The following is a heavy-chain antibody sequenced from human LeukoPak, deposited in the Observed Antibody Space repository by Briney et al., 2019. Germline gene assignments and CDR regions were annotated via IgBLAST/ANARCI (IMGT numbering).Heavy chain of an antibody. CDR3: ARGRSGGDWFDP. CDR1: GGSIGSYY. CDR2: IHDSGST. J-gene: IGHJ5*02. V-gene: IGHV4-59*01. D-gene: IGHD3-10*01. Sequence: SETLSLTCAVSGGSIGSYYWSWIRQPPGKGLEWIGYIHDSGSTKYNPSLKSRVTMSVDTSRNHLSPKLTSVTAAATAVYYCARGRSGGDWFDPWGQGALVTVSS.